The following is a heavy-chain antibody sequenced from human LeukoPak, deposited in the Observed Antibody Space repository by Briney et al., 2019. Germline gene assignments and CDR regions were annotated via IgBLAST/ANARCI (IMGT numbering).Heavy chain of an antibody. Sequence: GESLKISCKGSGYSFASSWIGWVRQMPGKGLEWMGIIYPDDSDTRYSPSSEGQITISVDKSISTAYLQWSSLKASDTAVYSCARHGHCTNGVCYSNYYYHMDVWGKGTTVTVSS. CDR2: IYPDDSDT. CDR1: GYSFASSW. D-gene: IGHD2-8*01. J-gene: IGHJ6*03. CDR3: ARHGHCTNGVCYSNYYYHMDV. V-gene: IGHV5-51*01.